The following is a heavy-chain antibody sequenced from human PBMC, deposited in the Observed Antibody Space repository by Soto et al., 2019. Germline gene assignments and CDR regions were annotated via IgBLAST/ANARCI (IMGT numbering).Heavy chain of an antibody. CDR2: IDATSNII. CDR1: GFAFSSFE. D-gene: IGHD3-9*01. V-gene: IGHV3-48*03. Sequence: ESGGGLVWPGGSLTLSCAASGFAFSSFEMNWVRQAPGKGLEWVSYIDATSNIIHYADSVEGRFTISRDNSKNSLFLQVNSLGAEDTAVYYCARDRWHRDWHPGAFDIWGRGTMVTVSS. CDR3: ARDRWHRDWHPGAFDI. J-gene: IGHJ3*02.